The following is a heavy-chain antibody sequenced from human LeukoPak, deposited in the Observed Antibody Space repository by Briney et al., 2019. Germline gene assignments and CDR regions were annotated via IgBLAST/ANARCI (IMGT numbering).Heavy chain of an antibody. J-gene: IGHJ4*02. V-gene: IGHV4-34*01. CDR2: INHSGST. CDR3: ARMGVVVVVAANPNYFDY. Sequence: SETLSLTCTVSGGSISSYYWSWIRQPPGKGLEWIGEINHSGSTNYNPSLKSRVTISVDTSKNQFSLKLSSVTAADTAVYYCARMGVVVVVAANPNYFDYWGQGTLVTVSS. D-gene: IGHD2-15*01. CDR1: GGSISSYY.